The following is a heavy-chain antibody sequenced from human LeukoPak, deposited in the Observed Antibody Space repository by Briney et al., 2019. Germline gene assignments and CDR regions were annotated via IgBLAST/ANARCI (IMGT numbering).Heavy chain of an antibody. V-gene: IGHV3-66*01. CDR1: GFTVSSNY. Sequence: GGSLRLSCAASGFTVSSNYMSWVRQAPGKGLEWVSVIYTDGTTHYADSVKGRFTISRDNSKNTLFLQMNSLRAEDTAVYYCARSASYDSTSYYIYYFLDVWGKGTTVTISS. CDR3: ARSASYDSTSYYIYYFLDV. D-gene: IGHD3-22*01. CDR2: IYTDGTT. J-gene: IGHJ6*03.